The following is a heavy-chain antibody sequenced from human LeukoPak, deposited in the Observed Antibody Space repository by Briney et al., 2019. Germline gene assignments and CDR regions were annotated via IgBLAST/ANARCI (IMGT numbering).Heavy chain of an antibody. Sequence: PGGSLRLSCAASGFTFSSYSMNWVRQAPGKGLECVSSISSSNSAIYYADSVKGRFTISRDDAKNSLYLQMNRLRAEETVVYYCARTATDTGAFDYWGQGTLVTVSS. CDR3: ARTATDTGAFDY. J-gene: IGHJ4*02. CDR1: GFTFSSYS. CDR2: ISSSNSAI. D-gene: IGHD6-13*01. V-gene: IGHV3-21*01.